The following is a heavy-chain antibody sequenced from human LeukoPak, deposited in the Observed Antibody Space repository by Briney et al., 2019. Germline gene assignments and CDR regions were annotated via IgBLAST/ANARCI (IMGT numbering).Heavy chain of an antibody. CDR2: INPNSGGT. CDR1: GYTFTGYH. Sequence: ASVKVSCKASGYTFTGYHMHWVRQAPGQGLEWMGWINPNSGGTNYAQKFQGRVTMTRDTSISTAYMELSRLRSDDTAVYYCAASQSYCGGDCYSGDAFDIWGQGTMVTVSS. D-gene: IGHD2-21*01. V-gene: IGHV1-2*02. CDR3: AASQSYCGGDCYSGDAFDI. J-gene: IGHJ3*02.